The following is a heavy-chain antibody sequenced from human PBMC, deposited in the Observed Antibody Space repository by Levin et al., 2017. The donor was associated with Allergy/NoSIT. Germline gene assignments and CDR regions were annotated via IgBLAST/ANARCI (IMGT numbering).Heavy chain of an antibody. CDR2: INPSGGST. CDR3: ARVLGHAFAGAEY. D-gene: IGHD3-16*01. J-gene: IGHJ4*02. Sequence: ASVKVSCKASGYTFTNFQMHWVRQAPGKGLEWMGIINPSGGSTNYAQKFLDRVTMTRDTSTNTVYMELSSLRSDDTAVYYCARVLGHAFAGAEYWGQGSLLTVSS. CDR1: GYTFTNFQ. V-gene: IGHV1-46*01.